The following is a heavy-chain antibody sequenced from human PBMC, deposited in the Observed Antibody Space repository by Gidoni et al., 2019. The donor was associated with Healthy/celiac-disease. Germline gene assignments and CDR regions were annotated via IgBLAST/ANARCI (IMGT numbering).Heavy chain of an antibody. Sequence: VQLVESGGVLVKPGGSLRLSCSSSGFTSSSYSMNWVRQAPGQGLELVSSISSSSSYIYYADSVKGRFTISRDNAKNSLYLQMNSLRAEDTAVYYCARAKVQELLPIDYWGQGTLVTVSS. CDR2: ISSSSSYI. CDR3: ARAKVQELLPIDY. J-gene: IGHJ4*02. D-gene: IGHD3-22*01. CDR1: GFTSSSYS. V-gene: IGHV3-21*01.